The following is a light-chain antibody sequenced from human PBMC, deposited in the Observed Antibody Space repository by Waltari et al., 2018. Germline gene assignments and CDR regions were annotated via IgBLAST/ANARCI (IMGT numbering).Light chain of an antibody. Sequence: QSVLTQPPSVSGAPGQRVTISCTGSSSNIGAGYDVHWYQQLPGTAPKLLIYGNGDGPSGVPDRFSGSKSGTCASLAITGLQAEDEADYYCQSYDSSLSGPRVFGGGTKLTVL. CDR1: SSNIGAGYD. CDR2: GNG. CDR3: QSYDSSLSGPRV. V-gene: IGLV1-40*01. J-gene: IGLJ3*02.